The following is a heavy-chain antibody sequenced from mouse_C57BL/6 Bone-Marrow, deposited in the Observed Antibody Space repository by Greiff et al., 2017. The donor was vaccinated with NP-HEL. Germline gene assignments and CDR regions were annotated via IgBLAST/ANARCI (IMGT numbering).Heavy chain of an antibody. CDR1: GFTFSSYG. J-gene: IGHJ2*01. CDR2: ISSGGSYT. D-gene: IGHD1-1*01. Sequence: EVMLVESGGDLVKPGGSLKLSCAASGFTFSSYGMSWVRQTPDKRLEWVATISSGGSYTYYPDSVKGRFTISRDNAKNTLYLQMSRLKSEDTAMYYCARGVGFDYWGQGTTLTVSS. V-gene: IGHV5-6*02. CDR3: ARGVGFDY.